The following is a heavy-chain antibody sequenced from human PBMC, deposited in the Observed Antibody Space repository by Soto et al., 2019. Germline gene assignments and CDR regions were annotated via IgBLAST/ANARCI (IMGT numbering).Heavy chain of an antibody. Sequence: PSETLSLTCAVYGGSFSGYYWSWIRQPPGKGLEWIGEINHSGSTNYNPSLKSRVTISVDTSKNQFSLKLSSVTAADTAVYYCARENYDSSGYYEEYYYYYYGMDVWGQGTTVTVSS. V-gene: IGHV4-34*01. J-gene: IGHJ6*02. D-gene: IGHD3-22*01. CDR1: GGSFSGYY. CDR2: INHSGST. CDR3: ARENYDSSGYYEEYYYYYYGMDV.